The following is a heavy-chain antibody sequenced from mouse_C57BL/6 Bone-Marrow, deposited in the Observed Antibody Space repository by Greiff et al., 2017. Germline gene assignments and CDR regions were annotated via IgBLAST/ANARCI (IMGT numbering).Heavy chain of an antibody. D-gene: IGHD1-1*01. V-gene: IGHV1-55*01. CDR2: IYPGSGST. Sequence: QVQLQQSGAELVKPGASVKMSCKASGYTFTSYWITWVKQRPGQGLEWIGDIYPGSGSTNYNEKFKSKATLTVDTSSSTAYMQLSSLTSEDSAVYYCAGWYYGSSYVGYWGQGTTLTVSS. CDR1: GYTFTSYW. J-gene: IGHJ2*01. CDR3: AGWYYGSSYVGY.